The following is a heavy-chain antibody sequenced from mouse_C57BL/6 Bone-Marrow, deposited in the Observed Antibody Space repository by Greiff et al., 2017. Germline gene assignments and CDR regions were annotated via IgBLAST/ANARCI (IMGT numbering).Heavy chain of an antibody. CDR2: IYTRSGNT. CDR1: GYTFTSYG. D-gene: IGHD2-2*01. CDR3: AIEGYYYAMDY. Sequence: QVQLQQSGAELARPGASVKLSCKASGYTFTSYGISWVKQRTGQGLEWIGEIYTRSGNTYYNEKFKGKATLTADNSSSTAYMELRSLTSEDSAVYFCAIEGYYYAMDYWGQETSVTVP. V-gene: IGHV1-81*01. J-gene: IGHJ4*01.